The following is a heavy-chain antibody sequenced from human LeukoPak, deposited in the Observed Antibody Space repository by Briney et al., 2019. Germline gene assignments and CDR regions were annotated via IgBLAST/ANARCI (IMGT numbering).Heavy chain of an antibody. Sequence: GRSLTLSCVASGFTFSDYYMSWIRQAPGKGLEWVSDINSSSDYTNYPDSVRGRFNVSRDNAKNSLYLQMNSLRAEDTAGYYCARPPYSSSWDPGWFDSWGQGTLITVSS. CDR1: GFTFSDYY. D-gene: IGHD6-13*01. CDR3: ARPPYSSSWDPGWFDS. CDR2: INSSSDYT. J-gene: IGHJ5*01. V-gene: IGHV3-11*06.